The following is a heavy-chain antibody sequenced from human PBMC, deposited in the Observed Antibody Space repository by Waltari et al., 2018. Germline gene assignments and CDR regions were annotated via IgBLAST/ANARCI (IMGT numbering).Heavy chain of an antibody. D-gene: IGHD3-22*01. CDR1: GFTFSYYT. J-gene: IGHJ3*02. Sequence: EVRLVESGGGLVRPGESLRLSCAASGFTFSYYTMNWVRQAPGKGPERISFITSDGTHTTYADAMRGRLTISRDNAKNALFLQINSLRADDTAVYYCARDRRPTMILGSGAFDIWGQGTVVNVSS. CDR2: ITSDGTHT. CDR3: ARDRRPTMILGSGAFDI. V-gene: IGHV3-21*01.